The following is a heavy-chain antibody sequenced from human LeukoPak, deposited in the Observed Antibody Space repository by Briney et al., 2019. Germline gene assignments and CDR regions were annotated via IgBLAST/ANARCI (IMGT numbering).Heavy chain of an antibody. Sequence: SETLSLTCTVSGGSISSHYWSWIRQPAGKGLEWIGRIYTSGSTNYNPSLKSRVTMSVDTSKNQFSLKLSSVTAADTAVYYCARDRTHYYGSGSYYDYWGQGTLVTVSS. V-gene: IGHV4-4*07. D-gene: IGHD3-10*01. J-gene: IGHJ4*02. CDR3: ARDRTHYYGSGSYYDY. CDR1: GGSISSHY. CDR2: IYTSGST.